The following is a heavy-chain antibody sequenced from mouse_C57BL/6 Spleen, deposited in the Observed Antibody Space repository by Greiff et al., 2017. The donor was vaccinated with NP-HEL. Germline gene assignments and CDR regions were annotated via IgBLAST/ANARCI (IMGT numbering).Heavy chain of an antibody. Sequence: QVQLQQSGAELVKPGASVKMSCKASGYTFTSYWITWVKQRPGPGLEWIGDIYPGSGSTNYNEKFKSKATLTVDTSSSTAYMQLSSLTSEDSAVYYCARWGAGSSWFAYWGQGTLVTVSA. CDR1: GYTFTSYW. CDR2: IYPGSGST. D-gene: IGHD3-3*01. V-gene: IGHV1-55*01. CDR3: ARWGAGSSWFAY. J-gene: IGHJ3*01.